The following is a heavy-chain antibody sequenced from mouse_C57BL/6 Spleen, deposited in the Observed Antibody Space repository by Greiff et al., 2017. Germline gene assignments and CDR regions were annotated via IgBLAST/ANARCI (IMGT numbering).Heavy chain of an antibody. V-gene: IGHV5-4*01. CDR1: GFTFSSYA. J-gene: IGHJ2*01. Sequence: EVMLVEPGGGLVKPGGSLKLSCAASGFTFSSYAMSWVRQTPEKRLEWVATISDGGSFTYYPDNVKGRFTISRDNAKNNLYLQMGHLKSEDTAMYYCARDTPYYGSPFDYGGQGTTLTGSS. CDR3: ARDTPYYGSPFDY. CDR2: ISDGGSFT. D-gene: IGHD1-1*01.